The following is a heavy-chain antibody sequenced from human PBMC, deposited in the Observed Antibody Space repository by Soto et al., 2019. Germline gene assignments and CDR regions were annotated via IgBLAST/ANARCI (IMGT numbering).Heavy chain of an antibody. V-gene: IGHV3-30-3*01. CDR3: ARDRIGTSDY. D-gene: IGHD1-1*01. CDR2: ISSDGNNK. CDR1: GFTFSSYA. Sequence: QVQLLESGGGVVQPGNSVRISCAASGFTFSSYAMHWVRQAPGKGLEWVSIISSDGNNKYYGDSVKGRFTISRDNSKNTLYPQMNSLRVEDTAVYYCARDRIGTSDYWGQGTLVAVSS. J-gene: IGHJ4*02.